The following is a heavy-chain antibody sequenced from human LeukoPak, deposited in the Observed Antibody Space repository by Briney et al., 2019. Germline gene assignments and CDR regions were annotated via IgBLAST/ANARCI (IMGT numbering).Heavy chain of an antibody. D-gene: IGHD1-26*01. J-gene: IGHJ4*02. V-gene: IGHV3-23*01. CDR2: IIDSGN. CDR3: AKDPIFSGSYGVFDS. CDR1: GFTFSSCA. Sequence: GGSLRLSCAASGFTFSSCAMSWVRQAPGKGLEWVSTIIDSGNSFADSVEGRFTISRDNSKNTLYLQMNSLRAGDTAAYYCAKDPIFSGSYGVFDSWGQGTLVTVSS.